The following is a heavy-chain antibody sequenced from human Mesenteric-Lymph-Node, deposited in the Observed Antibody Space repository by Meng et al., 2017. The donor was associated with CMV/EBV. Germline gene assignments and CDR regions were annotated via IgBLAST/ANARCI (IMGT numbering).Heavy chain of an antibody. CDR2: VSSGGGAT. D-gene: IGHD3-22*01. CDR3: ARPTYYYDGSGYYY. V-gene: IGHV3-23*01. Sequence: GESLKISCAASGFTFSNAWMSWVRQAPGKGLEWVSTVSSGGGATYYTDSVKGRFTISRDNSKNTLYLHMNSLRAEDTAVFYCARPTYYYDGSGYYYWGQGTLVTVSS. CDR1: GFTFSNAW. J-gene: IGHJ4*02.